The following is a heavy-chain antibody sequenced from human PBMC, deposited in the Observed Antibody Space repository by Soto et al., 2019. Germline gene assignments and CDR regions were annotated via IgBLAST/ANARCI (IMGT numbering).Heavy chain of an antibody. V-gene: IGHV3-23*01. CDR2: ISGSGGST. Sequence: GGSLRLSCAASGFTFSSYAMSWVRQAPGKGLEWVSAISGSGGSTYYADSVKGRFTISRDNSKNTLYLQMNSLRAEDTAVYYCAKEVIVLMVYDKDEYYFDYWGQGTLVTVSS. J-gene: IGHJ4*02. CDR3: AKEVIVLMVYDKDEYYFDY. D-gene: IGHD2-8*01. CDR1: GFTFSSYA.